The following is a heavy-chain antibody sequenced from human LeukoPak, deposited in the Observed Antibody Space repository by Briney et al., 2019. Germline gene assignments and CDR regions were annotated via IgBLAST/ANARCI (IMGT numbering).Heavy chain of an antibody. Sequence: PSETLSLTCTVSGGSISSSSYYWGWIRQPPGKGLEWIGSIYYSGSTYYNPSLKSRVTISVDTSKNQFSLKLSSVTAADTAVYYCARDGYYYDSSGYYSRRYGMGVWGQGTTVTVSS. D-gene: IGHD3-22*01. CDR3: ARDGYYYDSSGYYSRRYGMGV. V-gene: IGHV4-39*07. CDR2: IYYSGST. J-gene: IGHJ6*02. CDR1: GGSISSSSYY.